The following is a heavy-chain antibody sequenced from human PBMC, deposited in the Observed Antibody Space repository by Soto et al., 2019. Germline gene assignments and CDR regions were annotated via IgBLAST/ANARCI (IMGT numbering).Heavy chain of an antibody. D-gene: IGHD4-17*01. CDR2: ISSSSSTI. Sequence: GGSLRLSCAASGFTFSSYSMNWVRQAPGKGLEWVSYISSSSSTIYYADSVKGRFTISRDNSKNSLYLQMNSLRAEDTSVYYCANDGPLVTTFYYYGMDVWGQGTTVTVSS. V-gene: IGHV3-48*01. J-gene: IGHJ6*02. CDR1: GFTFSSYS. CDR3: ANDGPLVTTFYYYGMDV.